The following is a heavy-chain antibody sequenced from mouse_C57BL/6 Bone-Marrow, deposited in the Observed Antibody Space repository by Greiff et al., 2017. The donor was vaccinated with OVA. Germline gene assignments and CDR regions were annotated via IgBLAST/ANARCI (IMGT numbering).Heavy chain of an antibody. D-gene: IGHD2-4*01. CDR2: INPNNGGT. J-gene: IGHJ2*01. Sequence: VQLKESGPELVKPGASVKMSCKASGYTFTDYNMHWVKQSHGKSLEWIGYINPNNGGTSYNQKFKGKATLTVNKSSSTAYMELRSLTSEDSAVYYCARDYDLPDYWGQGTTLTVSS. V-gene: IGHV1-22*01. CDR1: GYTFTDYN. CDR3: ARDYDLPDY.